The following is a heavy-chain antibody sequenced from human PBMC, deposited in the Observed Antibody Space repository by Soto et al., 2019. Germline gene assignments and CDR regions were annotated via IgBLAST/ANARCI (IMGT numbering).Heavy chain of an antibody. V-gene: IGHV3-74*01. J-gene: IGHJ4*02. D-gene: IGHD1-1*01. CDR2: ISQDGTIA. Sequence: EVQLVECGGGLVQPGRSLRLSCAASGFAFGSYWMHWVRQAPGKGLVWVSRISQDGTIATQADSVKGRFTISRDNAKNTLYLQMNSLRADDTAVYYCLRDQRHWNEFADQWGQGTLVTVSS. CDR3: LRDQRHWNEFADQ. CDR1: GFAFGSYW.